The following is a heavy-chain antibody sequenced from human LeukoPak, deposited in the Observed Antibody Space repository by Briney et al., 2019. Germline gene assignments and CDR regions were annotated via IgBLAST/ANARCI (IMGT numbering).Heavy chain of an antibody. CDR1: GYSFTSHW. CDR3: ARTYYYDSSGYYLSDYFDY. V-gene: IGHV5-51*01. CDR2: IYPGDSDT. Sequence: GESLQISCKGSGYSFTSHWIGWVRQMPGKGQEWMGIIYPGDSDTRYSPSFQGQVSISADKSISTAYLQWSSLKAPDTAMYYCARTYYYDSSGYYLSDYFDYWGQGTLVTVSS. D-gene: IGHD3-22*01. J-gene: IGHJ4*02.